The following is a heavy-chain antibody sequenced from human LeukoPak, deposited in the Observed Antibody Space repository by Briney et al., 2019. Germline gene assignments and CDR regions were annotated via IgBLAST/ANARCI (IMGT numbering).Heavy chain of an antibody. CDR1: GFTFSSYG. D-gene: IGHD6-19*01. Sequence: GGSLRLSCAASGFTFSSYGMHWVRQAPGKGPEWVAFIRYDGSNKYYADSVKGRFTISRDNSKNTLYLQMNSLRAEDTAVYYCARGIAVAGTKVSAFDIWGQGTMVTVSS. CDR2: IRYDGSNK. V-gene: IGHV3-30*02. J-gene: IGHJ3*02. CDR3: ARGIAVAGTKVSAFDI.